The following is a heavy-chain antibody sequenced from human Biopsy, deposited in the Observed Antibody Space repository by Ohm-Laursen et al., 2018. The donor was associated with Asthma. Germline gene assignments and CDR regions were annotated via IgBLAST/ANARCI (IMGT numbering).Heavy chain of an antibody. CDR1: GFTFNSYW. D-gene: IGHD1-14*01. V-gene: IGHV3-7*01. CDR2: IKKDGSEE. Sequence: LSLTCAASGFTFNSYWMSWVRQAPGKGLEWVANIKKDGSEEYYVDSVKGRFTISRDNAKNSLFLHMNSLRAEDTAVYYCARDGPELPTELDYWGPGTLVTVSS. J-gene: IGHJ4*02. CDR3: ARDGPELPTELDY.